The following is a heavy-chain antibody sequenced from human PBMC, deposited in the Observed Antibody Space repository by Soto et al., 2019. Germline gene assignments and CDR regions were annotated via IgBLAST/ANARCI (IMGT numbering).Heavy chain of an antibody. J-gene: IGHJ5*02. D-gene: IGHD7-27*01. V-gene: IGHV3-23*01. CDR2: ISDSGNYI. CDR1: GFIFSNYA. CDR3: AKDPQTWGSIWFDP. Sequence: EVQLLESGGGLVQPGGSLRLSCAASGFIFSNYAMSWVRQAPGKGPEWVSSISDSGNYIEYADSVEGRFTISRDNSKNTLYLQMNSVRAEDTAIYYCAKDPQTWGSIWFDPWGQGTQVTVSS.